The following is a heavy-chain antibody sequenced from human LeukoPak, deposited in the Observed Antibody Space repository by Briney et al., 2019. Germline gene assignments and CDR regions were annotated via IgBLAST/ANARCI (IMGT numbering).Heavy chain of an antibody. CDR3: AKGFSEGGSYAY. Sequence: GGSLRLSCAASGFTFNGYGMHWVRQAPGKGLEWVAFISYDGSAKYYADSVKGRFTVSRDNSNDTLFLQMNSLRAEDTALYSCAKGFSEGGSYAYWGQGTLVTVSS. D-gene: IGHD1-26*01. CDR2: ISYDGSAK. CDR1: GFTFNGYG. V-gene: IGHV3-30*18. J-gene: IGHJ4*02.